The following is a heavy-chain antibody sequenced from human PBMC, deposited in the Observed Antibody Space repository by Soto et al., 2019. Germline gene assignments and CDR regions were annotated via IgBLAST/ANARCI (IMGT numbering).Heavy chain of an antibody. V-gene: IGHV4-59*01. CDR2: IYYSGST. CDR1: GGSISSYY. Sequence: SETLSLTCTVSGGSISSYYWSWIRQPPGKGLEWIGYIYYSGSTNYNPSLKSRVTISVDTSKNQFSLKLSSVTAADTAVYYCARVISGYSSGWFRGNWFDPWGQGTLVTVSS. J-gene: IGHJ5*02. CDR3: ARVISGYSSGWFRGNWFDP. D-gene: IGHD6-19*01.